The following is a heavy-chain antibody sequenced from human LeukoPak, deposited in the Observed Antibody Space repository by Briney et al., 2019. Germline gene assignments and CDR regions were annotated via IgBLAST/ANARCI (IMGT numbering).Heavy chain of an antibody. V-gene: IGHV4-39*02. CDR1: GTSISSSTYY. J-gene: IGHJ5*02. Sequence: SETLSLTCTVAGTSISSSTYYWGWIRQPPGMGLEWIAGIYYTGTTYYNPSLKSRVAISIDTSKNQFSLKLSSVTAADTAVYYCARADWNYVFQAHANWFDPWGQGTLVTVSS. CDR3: ARADWNYVFQAHANWFDP. CDR2: IYYTGTT. D-gene: IGHD1-7*01.